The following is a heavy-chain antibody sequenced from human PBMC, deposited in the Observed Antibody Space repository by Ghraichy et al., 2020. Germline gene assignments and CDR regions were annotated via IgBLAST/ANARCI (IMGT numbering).Heavy chain of an antibody. CDR3: ARTIDTLVVSWFDS. Sequence: ESLNISCAASGFTFSTYGMSWVRQAPGKGLEWVANIKQDGSEKYYMDSVEGRFTISRDNTKSTLYLQLNSLRVEDTAVYYCARTIDTLVVSWFDSWGQGILVTVSS. CDR1: GFTFSTYG. J-gene: IGHJ5*01. CDR2: IKQDGSEK. D-gene: IGHD6-6*01. V-gene: IGHV3-7*01.